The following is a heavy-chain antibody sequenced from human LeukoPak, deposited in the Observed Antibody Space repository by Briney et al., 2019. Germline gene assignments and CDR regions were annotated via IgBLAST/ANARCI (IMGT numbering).Heavy chain of an antibody. CDR1: GGTFSSYA. CDR2: IIPICGTA. D-gene: IGHD3-10*01. J-gene: IGHJ4*02. CDR3: ARDPHGSGSYYNEPLEY. Sequence: GASVKVSCKASGGTFSSYANSWVRQPPGQGREGRGGIIPICGTANYAQKLQGRVTMTADESTSTAYRELSSLRSEDTAVYYCARDPHGSGSYYNEPLEYWGQGTLVTVSS. V-gene: IGHV1-69*13.